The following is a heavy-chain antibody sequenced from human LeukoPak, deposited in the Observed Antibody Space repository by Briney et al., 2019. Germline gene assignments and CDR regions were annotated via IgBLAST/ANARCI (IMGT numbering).Heavy chain of an antibody. Sequence: SVKVSCKASGGTFSTYTISWVRQAPGQGLEWMGGIIPIFGTANYAQKFQGRVTITADESTSTAYMELSSLSSEDTAVYYCARGGVGSSSGLVDYWGQGTLVTVSS. V-gene: IGHV1-69*13. CDR1: GGTFSTYT. CDR3: ARGGVGSSSGLVDY. D-gene: IGHD6-6*01. J-gene: IGHJ4*02. CDR2: IIPIFGTA.